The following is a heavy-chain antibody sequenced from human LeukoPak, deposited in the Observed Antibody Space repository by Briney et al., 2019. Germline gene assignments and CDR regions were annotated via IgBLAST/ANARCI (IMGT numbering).Heavy chain of an antibody. V-gene: IGHV4-34*01. D-gene: IGHD5-12*01. CDR1: GGSFSGYY. Sequence: SETLSLTCAVYGGSFSGYYWSWIRQPPGEGLEWIGEINHSGSTNYNPSLKSRVTISVDTSKNQFSLKLSSVTAADTAVYYCARKRVIVATLRAQRSPFFDIWGQGTMVTVSS. J-gene: IGHJ3*02. CDR2: INHSGST. CDR3: ARKRVIVATLRAQRSPFFDI.